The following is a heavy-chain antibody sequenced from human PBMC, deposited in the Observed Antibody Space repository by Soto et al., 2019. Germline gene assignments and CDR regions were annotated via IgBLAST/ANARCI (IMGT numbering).Heavy chain of an antibody. CDR1: GFTFNTHG. V-gene: IGHV3-30*18. D-gene: IGHD3-16*01. CDR2: ISYDGINK. CDR3: VKGRDLPPWGWFDP. J-gene: IGHJ5*02. Sequence: QVQLVESGGGVVQPGRSLRLSCEASGFTFNTHGMHWVRQAPGKGLEWLAVISYDGINKYYADSVKGRFTISRDNSKNTLFVQMNSLRPADTAVYYCVKGRDLPPWGWFDPWGQGTLVTVSS.